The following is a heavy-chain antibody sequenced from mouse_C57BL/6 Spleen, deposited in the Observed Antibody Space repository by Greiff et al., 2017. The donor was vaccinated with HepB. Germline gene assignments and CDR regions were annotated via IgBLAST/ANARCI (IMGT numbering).Heavy chain of an antibody. J-gene: IGHJ2*01. CDR1: GFNIKDYY. D-gene: IGHD1-1*01. CDR2: IDPEDGDT. CDR3: TKDYYGSSYVFDY. Sequence: EVKLVESGAELVRPGASVKLSCTASGFNIKDYYMHWVKQRPEQGLEWIGRIDPEDGDTEYAPKFQGKATMTADTSSNTAYLQLSSLTSEDTAVYYCTKDYYGSSYVFDYWGQGTTLTVSS. V-gene: IGHV14-1*01.